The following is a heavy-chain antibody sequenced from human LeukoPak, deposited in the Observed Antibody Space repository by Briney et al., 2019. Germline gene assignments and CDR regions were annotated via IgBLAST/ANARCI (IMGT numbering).Heavy chain of an antibody. D-gene: IGHD3-22*01. CDR2: IYYSGST. CDR3: ARHDISGYYYVNWFDP. CDR1: GGSVSSSSYH. Sequence: SETLSLTRTVSGGSVSSSSYHWGWIRQPPRKGLEWLGRIYYSGSTYYNPSLKSRVTISVDTSKNQFSLKLSSVTAADTAVYYCARHDISGYYYVNWFDPWGQGTLVTVSS. J-gene: IGHJ5*02. V-gene: IGHV4-39*01.